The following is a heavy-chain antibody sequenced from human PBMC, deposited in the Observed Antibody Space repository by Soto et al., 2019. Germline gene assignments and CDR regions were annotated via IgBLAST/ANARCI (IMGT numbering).Heavy chain of an antibody. Sequence: QVQLVESGGGVVQPGTSLRLSCAASGFTFRQYGMHWVRQAPGKGLDWVAVIFYDGFNEYYADSVRGRFTISRDNSGNMVYLQMNSLRAEDTAVYYGVRGWGSGVHLSCLDLWGQGTAVVVSS. V-gene: IGHV3-33*01. J-gene: IGHJ3*01. CDR3: VRGWGSGVHLSCLDL. D-gene: IGHD6-19*01. CDR2: IFYDGFNE. CDR1: GFTFRQYG.